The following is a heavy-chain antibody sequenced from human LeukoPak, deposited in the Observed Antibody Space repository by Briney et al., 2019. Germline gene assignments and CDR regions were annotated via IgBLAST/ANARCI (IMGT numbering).Heavy chain of an antibody. D-gene: IGHD2-15*01. CDR3: ARTLGYCSGGSCD. Sequence: GGSLRLSCAASGFTFSSYGMSWVRQAPGKGLEWVSSISSSSSYIYYADSVKGRFTISRDNAKNTLYLQMNSLRAEDTAVYYCARTLGYCSGGSCDWGQGTLVTVSS. V-gene: IGHV3-21*01. J-gene: IGHJ4*02. CDR1: GFTFSSYG. CDR2: ISSSSSYI.